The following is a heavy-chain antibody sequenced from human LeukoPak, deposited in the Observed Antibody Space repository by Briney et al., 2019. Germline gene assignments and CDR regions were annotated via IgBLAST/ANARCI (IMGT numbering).Heavy chain of an antibody. CDR1: GGSISGTNYC. Sequence: PSETLSLTCTVYGGSISGTNYCWGWLCQPPGKGLEWIGSIYYSGSTYYNPSLKSRLTISLDTSKNQFPLRLSSVTAADTAVYYCARRYNWNDRWDWGQGTLVTVSP. CDR3: ARRYNWNDRWD. CDR2: IYYSGST. D-gene: IGHD1-1*01. V-gene: IGHV4-39*06. J-gene: IGHJ4*02.